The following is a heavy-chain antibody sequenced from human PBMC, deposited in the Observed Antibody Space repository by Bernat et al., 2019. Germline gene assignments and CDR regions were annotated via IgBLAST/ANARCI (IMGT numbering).Heavy chain of an antibody. CDR1: GVTVGSNY. CDR3: ASLVVVVAATIDY. V-gene: IGHV3-53*01. Sequence: EVQLVESGGGLIQPGGSLRLSCAASGVTVGSNYMSWVRQAPGKGLEWVSVIYSGGSTYYADSVKGRFTISRDNSKNTLYLQMNSLRAEDTAVYYCASLVVVVAATIDYWGQGTLVTVSS. CDR2: IYSGGST. D-gene: IGHD2-15*01. J-gene: IGHJ4*02.